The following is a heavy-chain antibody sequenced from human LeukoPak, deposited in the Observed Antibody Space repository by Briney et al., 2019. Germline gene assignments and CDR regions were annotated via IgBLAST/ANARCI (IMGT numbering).Heavy chain of an antibody. J-gene: IGHJ4*02. CDR3: AHRHALLPFDY. D-gene: IGHD2-15*01. V-gene: IGHV2-5*02. CDR2: IYWDDDK. CDR1: GFSLSTSVVG. Sequence: ESGPTLVNPTQPLTLTCTFSGFSLSTSVVGVVWIRQPPAKTLELLALIYWDDDKRYSPSLKSRLTITKDTSKNQVVLTMTNMDPVDTATYYCAHRHALLPFDYWGQGTLVTVSS.